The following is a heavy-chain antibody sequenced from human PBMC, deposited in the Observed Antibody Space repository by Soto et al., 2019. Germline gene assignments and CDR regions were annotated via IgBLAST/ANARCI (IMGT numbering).Heavy chain of an antibody. CDR2: INAGNGNT. Sequence: ASVKVSCKASGYTFTSYAMHWVRQAPGQRLEWMGWINAGNGNTKYSQKFQGRVTITRDTSASTAYMELSSLRSEDTAVYYCVDSGSFYGMDVWGQGTTVTVPS. J-gene: IGHJ6*02. D-gene: IGHD1-26*01. CDR3: VDSGSFYGMDV. CDR1: GYTFTSYA. V-gene: IGHV1-3*01.